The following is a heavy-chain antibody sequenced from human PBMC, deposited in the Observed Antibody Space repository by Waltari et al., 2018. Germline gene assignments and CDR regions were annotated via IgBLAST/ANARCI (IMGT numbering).Heavy chain of an antibody. CDR3: ARMRLARSYYYYRDV. V-gene: IGHV4-4*07. J-gene: IGHJ6*03. Sequence: QVQLQESGPGLVKPSETLSLPCTVSGRSISSYSWGWVRQPAGKGLEWIGRIYTSGMTNYSPSLTGRVTMSVATSKNQFSRNLSSVTAADAAVYYCARMRLARSYYYYRDVWGKGTTVTIAS. CDR1: GRSISSYS. CDR2: IYTSGMT. D-gene: IGHD6-25*01.